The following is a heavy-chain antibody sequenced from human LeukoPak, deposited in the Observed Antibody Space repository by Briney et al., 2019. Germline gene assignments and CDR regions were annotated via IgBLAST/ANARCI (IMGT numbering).Heavy chain of an antibody. CDR2: IHPNNGGV. CDR3: VKDAPNGSVDF. Sequence: GGSLRLSCVTSGFTFERYVMHWMRLAPGKGLECVSSIHPNNGGVGCAASVKGRFAISRDNARNSLYLEMTSLRPEDTAVYYCVKDAPNGSVDFWGRGTLVTVSS. J-gene: IGHJ4*02. D-gene: IGHD2-8*01. CDR1: GFTFERYV. V-gene: IGHV3-9*01.